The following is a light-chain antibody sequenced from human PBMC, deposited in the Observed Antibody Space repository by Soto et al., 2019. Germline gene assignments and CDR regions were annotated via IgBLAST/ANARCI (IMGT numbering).Light chain of an antibody. CDR1: SSDVGSYNH. J-gene: IGLJ2*01. V-gene: IGLV2-23*03. CDR3: CSYAGSSTFV. CDR2: EGS. Sequence: QSVLTQPASVSGSPGQSITISCTGTSSDVGSYNHVSWYQEHPGKAPKVMIYEGSKRPSGVSNRFSGSKSGNTASLTISGLQAEDEADYYCCSYAGSSTFVFGGGTKLTVL.